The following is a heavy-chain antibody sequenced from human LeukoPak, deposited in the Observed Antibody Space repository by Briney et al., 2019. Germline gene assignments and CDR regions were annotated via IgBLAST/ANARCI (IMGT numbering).Heavy chain of an antibody. CDR1: GGSMSSGGYS. J-gene: IGHJ4*02. D-gene: IGHD3-22*01. CDR3: ASHYYDSSGYYVFDY. V-gene: IGHV4-30-4*07. Sequence: PSETLSLTCAVSGGSMSSGGYSWSWLRQPPGKGLEWIGYIYYSGSTYYNPSLKSRVTISVDTSKNQFSLKLSSVTAADTAVYYCASHYYDSSGYYVFDYWGQGTLVTVSS. CDR2: IYYSGST.